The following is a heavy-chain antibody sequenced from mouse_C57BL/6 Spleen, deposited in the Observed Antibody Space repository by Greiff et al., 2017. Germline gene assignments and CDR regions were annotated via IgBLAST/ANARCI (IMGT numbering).Heavy chain of an antibody. V-gene: IGHV1-4*01. CDR2: INPSSGYT. CDR1: GYTFTSYT. D-gene: IGHD1-1*01. CDR3: ARDYGSSYSAMDY. J-gene: IGHJ4*01. Sequence: VQLQQSGAELARPGASVKMSCKASGYTFTSYTMHWVKQRPGQGLEWIGYINPSSGYTKYNQKFKDKATLTADKSSSTAYMQLSSLTSEDSAVYYYARDYGSSYSAMDYWGQGTSVTVSS.